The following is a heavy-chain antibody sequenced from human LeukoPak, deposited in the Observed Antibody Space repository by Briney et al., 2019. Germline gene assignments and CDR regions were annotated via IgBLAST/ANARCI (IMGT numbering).Heavy chain of an antibody. J-gene: IGHJ4*02. D-gene: IGHD3-3*01. CDR3: ARGVSTRDDFWSGYLEARDFDY. CDR2: INHSGST. Sequence: ETLSLTCAVYGGSFSGYYWSWIRQPPGKGLEWIGEINHSGSTNYNPSLKSRVTISVDTSKNQFSLKLSSVTAADTAVYYCARGVSTRDDFWSGYLEARDFDYWGQGTLVTVSS. V-gene: IGHV4-34*01. CDR1: GGSFSGYY.